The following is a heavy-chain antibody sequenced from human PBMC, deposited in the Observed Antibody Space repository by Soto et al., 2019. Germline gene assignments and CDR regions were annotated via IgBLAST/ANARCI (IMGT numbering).Heavy chain of an antibody. CDR1: GGSFSGYY. D-gene: IGHD3-9*01. Sequence: QVQLQQWGAGPLRPLETLSLTCGVSGGSFSGYYWAWIRQSPGKGLEWIGEINDRGSINYNPSLKSRVSISVDTSNNHYSLNLRSVTAADTAVYYCARESHDILTGPPWVWYFDLWGRGILVTMSS. CDR2: INDRGSI. CDR3: ARESHDILTGPPWVWYFDL. V-gene: IGHV4-34*01. J-gene: IGHJ2*01.